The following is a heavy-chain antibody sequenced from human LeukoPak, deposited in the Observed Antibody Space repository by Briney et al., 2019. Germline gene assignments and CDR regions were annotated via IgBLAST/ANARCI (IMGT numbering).Heavy chain of an antibody. CDR2: IRYDGSNK. CDR3: AKDHGGNSDYYYMDV. Sequence: GGSLRLSCTASGFTFSSYGMHWVRQAPGKGLEWVAFIRYDGSNKYYADSVKGRFTISRDNSKNTLYLQMNSLRAEDTAVYYCAKDHGGNSDYYYMDVWGKGTTVTVSS. J-gene: IGHJ6*03. V-gene: IGHV3-30*02. D-gene: IGHD4-23*01. CDR1: GFTFSSYG.